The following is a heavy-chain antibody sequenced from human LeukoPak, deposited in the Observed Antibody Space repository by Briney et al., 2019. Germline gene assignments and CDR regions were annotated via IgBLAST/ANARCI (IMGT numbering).Heavy chain of an antibody. V-gene: IGHV4-30-2*01. CDR1: GGSISSGGYY. D-gene: IGHD6-13*01. CDR3: ARAAAGTGGLFDY. J-gene: IGHJ4*02. Sequence: SETLSLTCTVSGGSISSGGYYWSWIRQPPGKGLEWIGYIYHSGSTYYNPSLKSRVTISVDRSKNQFSLKLNSVTAADTAVYYCARAAAGTGGLFDYWGQGTLVIVSS. CDR2: IYHSGST.